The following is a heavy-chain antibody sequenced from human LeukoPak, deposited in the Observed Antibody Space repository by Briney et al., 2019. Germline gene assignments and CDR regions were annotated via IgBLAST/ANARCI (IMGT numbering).Heavy chain of an antibody. J-gene: IGHJ4*02. V-gene: IGHV4-4*07. CDR1: GGSISSYY. Sequence: SETLSLTCTVSGGSISSYYWSWIRQPAGKGLEWIGRIYTSGSTNYNPSLKSRVTMSVDTSKNQFSLKLSSVTAADTAVYYCARGYCSGGSCYSGYWGQGTLVTVSS. CDR2: IYTSGST. D-gene: IGHD2-15*01. CDR3: ARGYCSGGSCYSGY.